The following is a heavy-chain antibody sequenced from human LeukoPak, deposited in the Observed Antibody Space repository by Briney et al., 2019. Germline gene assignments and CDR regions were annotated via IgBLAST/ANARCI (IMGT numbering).Heavy chain of an antibody. V-gene: IGHV4-4*07. CDR3: ARVLTAVAGPYYFDF. Sequence: PSETLSLTCTVSGGSISSHYWSWIRQPPGKGLEWIGCIYSSRNTNYNPSLNSRVTMSVDTYKNQFSLKLTSVIASDTPVYYCARVLTAVAGPYYFDFWGQGTLVTVSS. J-gene: IGHJ4*02. CDR1: GGSISSHY. CDR2: IYSSRNT. D-gene: IGHD6-19*01.